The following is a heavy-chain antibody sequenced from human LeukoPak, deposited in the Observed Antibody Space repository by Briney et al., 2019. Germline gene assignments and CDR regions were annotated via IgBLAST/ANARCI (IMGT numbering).Heavy chain of an antibody. Sequence: ASVKVSCKAFGYTFINCYMHWVRQPPGQGLEWMGIIDPSSGATTCAQKFQGRVTMTRDTSTGTVYMELRSLRSEDTAMYYCATWGSSSSPLPDMDVWGQGTTVTVSS. V-gene: IGHV1-46*01. D-gene: IGHD6-13*01. CDR2: IDPSSGAT. CDR3: ATWGSSSSPLPDMDV. J-gene: IGHJ6*02. CDR1: GYTFINCY.